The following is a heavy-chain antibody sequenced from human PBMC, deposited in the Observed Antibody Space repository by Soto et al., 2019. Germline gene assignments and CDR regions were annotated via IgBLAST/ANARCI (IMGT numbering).Heavy chain of an antibody. CDR3: ARLEDVDY. D-gene: IGHD3-3*01. CDR1: VYNFSRYC. J-gene: IGHJ4*02. V-gene: IGHV1-18*04. CDR2: ISAYNGNT. Sequence: AASVKVSCKPSVYNFSRYCISWVRQSPEQGLEWMGWISAYNGNTNDAQKLQGRVTTTTDTSTSTAYMELRSLSSDDTAVYDCARLEDVDYWGQGTLVTVSS.